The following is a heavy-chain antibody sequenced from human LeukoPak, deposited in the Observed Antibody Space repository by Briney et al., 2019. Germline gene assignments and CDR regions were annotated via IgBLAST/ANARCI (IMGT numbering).Heavy chain of an antibody. CDR1: GGSISSGSYY. J-gene: IGHJ5*02. V-gene: IGHV4-61*02. CDR3: AREGGSYFGNWFDP. D-gene: IGHD1-26*01. CDR2: IYTSGST. Sequence: PSETLSLTCTVSGGSISSGSYYWSWIRQPAGKGLEWIGRIYTSGSTNYNPSLKSRVTISVDTSKNQFSLKLSSVTAADTALYYCAREGGSYFGNWFDPWGQGTLVTVSS.